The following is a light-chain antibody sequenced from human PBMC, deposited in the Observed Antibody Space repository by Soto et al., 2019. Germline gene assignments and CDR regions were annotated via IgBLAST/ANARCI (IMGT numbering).Light chain of an antibody. CDR2: SNN. V-gene: IGLV1-47*02. Sequence: QSVLTQPPSASGTPGQTVTISCSGSSSNIGGNHVYWYQQLPGTAPKLLIYSNNHRPSGVPDRFSGSKSGTSASLAISGLRSEDEAHYYCAAWDDSLSRAVFGGGTQLTVL. CDR1: SSNIGGNH. J-gene: IGLJ7*01. CDR3: AAWDDSLSRAV.